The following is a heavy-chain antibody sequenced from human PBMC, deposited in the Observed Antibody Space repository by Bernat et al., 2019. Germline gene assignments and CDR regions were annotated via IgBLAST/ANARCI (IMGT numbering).Heavy chain of an antibody. CDR2: IYYSGST. J-gene: IGHJ4*02. CDR1: GGSISSGDEY. D-gene: IGHD4-17*01. V-gene: IGHV4-30-4*01. Sequence: QVQLQESGPGLVKPSQTLSLTCTVSGGSISSGDEYWSWIRQSPGNGLEWIGYIYYSGSTYYNPSLKSRVTISVDTSKSQFSLNLRSVTAADTAVYYCARLAYGDYVADYWGQGTLVTVSS. CDR3: ARLAYGDYVADY.